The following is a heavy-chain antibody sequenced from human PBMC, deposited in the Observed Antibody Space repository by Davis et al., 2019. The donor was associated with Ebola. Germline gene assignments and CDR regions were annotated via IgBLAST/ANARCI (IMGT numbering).Heavy chain of an antibody. D-gene: IGHD6-13*01. J-gene: IGHJ6*03. CDR3: ARNLAAAGTVGYYYYYMDV. V-gene: IGHV1-69*13. Sequence: SVKVSCKASGGTFSSYAISWVRQAPGQGLEWMGGIIPIFGTANYAQKFQGRVTITADESTSTAYMELSSLRSEDTAVYYCARNLAAAGTVGYYYYYMDVWGKGTTVTVSS. CDR2: IIPIFGTA. CDR1: GGTFSSYA.